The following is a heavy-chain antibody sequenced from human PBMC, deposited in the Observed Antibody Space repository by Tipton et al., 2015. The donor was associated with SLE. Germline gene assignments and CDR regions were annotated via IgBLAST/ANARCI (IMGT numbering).Heavy chain of an antibody. V-gene: IGHV4-59*01. Sequence: TLSLTCSVSGASISTYYWGWIRQAPGRGLEWVGCMRHSGITNYNPSLKSRVTISVDTSRNQFSLKLSHVTAADTAVYYCAGATYCGGDCYDLWGQGALVTVSS. CDR2: MRHSGIT. D-gene: IGHD2-21*01. CDR1: GASISTYY. CDR3: AGATYCGGDCYDL. J-gene: IGHJ4*02.